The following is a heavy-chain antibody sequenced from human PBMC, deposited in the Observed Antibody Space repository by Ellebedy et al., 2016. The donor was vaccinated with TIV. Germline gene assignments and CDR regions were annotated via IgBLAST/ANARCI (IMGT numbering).Heavy chain of an antibody. D-gene: IGHD3-3*01. V-gene: IGHV3-7*01. J-gene: IGHJ4*02. Sequence: GESLKISCAASGFSFSSYWMTWVRQAPGKGLGWVAKIKQDGSEKYYVDSVKGRFTISRDNAKNSLYLQMNSLRAEDTAVYFCARGPATIFGVVKPLDYWGQGTLVTVSS. CDR2: IKQDGSEK. CDR1: GFSFSSYW. CDR3: ARGPATIFGVVKPLDY.